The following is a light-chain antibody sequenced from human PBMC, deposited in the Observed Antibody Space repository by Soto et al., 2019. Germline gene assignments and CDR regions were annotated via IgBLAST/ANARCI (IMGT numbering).Light chain of an antibody. CDR2: INRDGTY. V-gene: IGLV4-69*01. CDR1: SEYSHYV. CDR3: QTWGPGVRV. Sequence: QSVLTQSPSASASLGASVKLTCTLSSEYSHYVIAWHQQQPQKGPRFLIKINRDGTYTKGDGIPDRFSGSNSGAERYLTISSLQSEDEADYYCQTWGPGVRVFGGGTKVTVL. J-gene: IGLJ3*02.